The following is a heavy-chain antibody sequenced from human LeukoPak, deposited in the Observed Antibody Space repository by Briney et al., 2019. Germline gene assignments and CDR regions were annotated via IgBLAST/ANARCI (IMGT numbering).Heavy chain of an antibody. CDR2: IKSRTDGGTT. V-gene: IGHV3-15*07. D-gene: IGHD6-19*01. CDR3: TTDRSRGWYEGFDY. J-gene: IGHJ4*02. Sequence: GGSLRLSCAASGFIFSSAWMNWVRQAPGKGLEWVGRIKSRTDGGTTDYAAPVKGRFTISRDDSKNTLHLQMNSLKTEDTAVYFCTTDRSRGWYEGFDYWGQGTLVTVSS. CDR1: GFIFSSAW.